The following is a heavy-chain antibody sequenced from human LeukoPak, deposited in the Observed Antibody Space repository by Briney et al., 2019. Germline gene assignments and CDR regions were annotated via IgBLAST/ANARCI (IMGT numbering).Heavy chain of an antibody. J-gene: IGHJ4*02. CDR2: ISAYNGNT. D-gene: IGHD6-19*01. V-gene: IGHV1-18*01. CDR3: ARAPRYSSEDY. Sequence: ASVKVSCKASGYSFTSYGISWVRQAPGQGLEWMGWISAYNGNTNYAQKLQGRVTMTTDTSTSTAHMEPRRLRSDDTAIYYCARAPRYSSEDYWGQGTLVTVSS. CDR1: GYSFTSYG.